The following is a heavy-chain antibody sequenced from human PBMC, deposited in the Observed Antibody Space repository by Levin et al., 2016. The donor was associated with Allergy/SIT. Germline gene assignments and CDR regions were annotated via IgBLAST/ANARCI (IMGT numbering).Heavy chain of an antibody. CDR2: ISGSGGST. Sequence: VRQMPGKGLEWVSAISGSGGSTYYADSVKGRFTISRDNSKNTLYLQMNSLRAEDTAVYYCAKVPQYSSSYYYYGMDVWGQGTTVTVSS. J-gene: IGHJ6*02. D-gene: IGHD6-6*01. V-gene: IGHV3-23*01. CDR3: AKVPQYSSSYYYYGMDV.